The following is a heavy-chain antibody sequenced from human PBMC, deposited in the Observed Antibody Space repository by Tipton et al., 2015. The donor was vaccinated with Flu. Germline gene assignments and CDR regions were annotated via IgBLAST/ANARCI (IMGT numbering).Heavy chain of an antibody. CDR2: ISGSGGST. Sequence: SLRLSCAASGFTFSSYAMSWVRQAPGKGLEWVSAISGSGGSTYYADSVKGQFTISRANSKNTLYLQMNSLRAEDTAVYYCARPGEATMFAFDIWGQGTMVTVSS. J-gene: IGHJ3*02. CDR1: GFTFSSYA. V-gene: IGHV3-23*01. D-gene: IGHD5-12*01. CDR3: ARPGEATMFAFDI.